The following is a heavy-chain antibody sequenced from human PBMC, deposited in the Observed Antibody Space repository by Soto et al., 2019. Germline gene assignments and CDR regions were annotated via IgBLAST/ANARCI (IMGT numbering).Heavy chain of an antibody. J-gene: IGHJ6*02. V-gene: IGHV1-58*02. CDR2: IVVGSGNT. CDR3: EAETTARYDYVWGSYRSPYYYYYGMDV. CDR1: GRTFSSYA. D-gene: IGHD3-16*02. Sequence: SVKVSSNASGRTFSSYAIRCVRQARGPRLEWIGWIVVGSGNTNYAQKFQERVTITRDMSTSTAYMELSSLRSEDTAVYYCEAETTARYDYVWGSYRSPYYYYYGMDVWGQGTTVTVSS.